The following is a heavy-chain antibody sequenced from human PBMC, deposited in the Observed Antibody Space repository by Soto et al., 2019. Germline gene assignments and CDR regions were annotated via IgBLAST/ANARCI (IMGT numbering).Heavy chain of an antibody. CDR3: AKGHDSSGYPIYYFDY. V-gene: IGHV3-30-3*01. CDR1: GFTFSSYA. CDR2: ISYDGSNK. D-gene: IGHD3-22*01. J-gene: IGHJ4*02. Sequence: PGGSLRLSCAASGFTFSSYAMHWVRQAPGKGLEWVAVISYDGSNKYYADSVKGRFTISRDNSKNTLYLQMNSLRAEDTALYYCAKGHDSSGYPIYYFDYWGQGTLVTVSS.